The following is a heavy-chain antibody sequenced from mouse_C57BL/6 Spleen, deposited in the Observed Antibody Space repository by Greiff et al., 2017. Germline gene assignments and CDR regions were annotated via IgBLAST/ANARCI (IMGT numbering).Heavy chain of an antibody. J-gene: IGHJ2*01. CDR1: GYTFTSYW. CDR3: ARYWVTTSSLDY. Sequence: QVQLKQPGAELVRPGSSVKLSCKASGYTFTSYWMHWVKQRPIQGLEWIGNIDPSDSETHYNQKFKDKATLTVDKSSSTAYMQLSSLTSEDSAVYYCARYWVTTSSLDYWGQGTTLTVSS. V-gene: IGHV1-52*01. D-gene: IGHD2-2*01. CDR2: IDPSDSET.